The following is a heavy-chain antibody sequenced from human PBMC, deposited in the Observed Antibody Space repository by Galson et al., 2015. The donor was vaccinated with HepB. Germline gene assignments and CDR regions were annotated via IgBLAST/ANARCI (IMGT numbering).Heavy chain of an antibody. D-gene: IGHD6-13*01. CDR3: ARAFSSWYRADFDY. CDR1: GDSVSSNSAA. V-gene: IGHV6-1*01. CDR2: TYYRSKWYN. Sequence: CAISGDSVSSNSAAWNWIRQSPSRGLEWLGRTYYRSKWYNDYAVSVKSRITINPDTSKNQFSLQLNSVTPEDTAVYYCARAFSSWYRADFDYWGQGTLVTVSS. J-gene: IGHJ4*02.